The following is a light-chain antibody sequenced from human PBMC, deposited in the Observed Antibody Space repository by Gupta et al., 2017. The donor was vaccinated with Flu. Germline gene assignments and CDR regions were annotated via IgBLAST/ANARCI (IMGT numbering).Light chain of an antibody. V-gene: IGLV2-11*01. CDR3: SSHAGRVTWV. CDR2: DVT. J-gene: IGLJ1*01. Sequence: QSAPTQPRPVSGSPGQSVTISCTGTSNDVGGYNRVSWYEQRPGKAPKLILYDVTERPSGVPDRFSGSKSGNTASLTISGLQADDEADYYCSSHAGRVTWVFGTGTTVTVL. CDR1: SNDVGGYNR.